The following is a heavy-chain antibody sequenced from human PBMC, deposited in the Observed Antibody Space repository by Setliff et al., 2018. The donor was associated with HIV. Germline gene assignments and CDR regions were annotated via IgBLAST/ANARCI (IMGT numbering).Heavy chain of an antibody. CDR3: ARGRIAYGDYFQ. CDR1: GFTFRNYK. D-gene: IGHD4-17*01. Sequence: GGSLRLSCAASGFTFRNYKFNWVRQAPGRGLEWVSSISIGSGGAIDYADSVQGRFTISRDNSKNSVLLQMNSLRVEDTAVYYCARGRIAYGDYFQWGQGTLVTVSS. CDR2: ISIGSGGAI. J-gene: IGHJ4*02. V-gene: IGHV3-21*04.